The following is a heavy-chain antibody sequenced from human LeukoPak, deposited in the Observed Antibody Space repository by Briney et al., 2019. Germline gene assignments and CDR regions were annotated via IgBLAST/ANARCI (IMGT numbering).Heavy chain of an antibody. J-gene: IGHJ3*02. D-gene: IGHD3-10*01. CDR3: ARQVAVYYYAAGGAFDI. V-gene: IGHV4-59*08. CDR1: GGSISSYY. Sequence: SETLSLTCTVSGGSISSYYWSWIRQPPGKGLEWIGYIYCSGSTNYNPSLKSRVTISVDTSKNQFSLKLSSVTAADTAVYYCARQVAVYYYAAGGAFDIWGQGTMVTVSS. CDR2: IYCSGST.